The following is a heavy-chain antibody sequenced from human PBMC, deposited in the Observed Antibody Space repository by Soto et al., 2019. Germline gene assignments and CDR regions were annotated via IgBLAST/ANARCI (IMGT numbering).Heavy chain of an antibody. Sequence: GGSLRLSCAASGFTFSSYSMNWVRQAPGKGLEWVSSISSSSSYIYYADSVKGRFTISRDNAKNSLYLQMNSLRAEDTAVYYCARAPPSTGAMQGDAFDIWGQGTMVTVSS. D-gene: IGHD7-27*01. V-gene: IGHV3-21*01. J-gene: IGHJ3*02. CDR3: ARAPPSTGAMQGDAFDI. CDR2: ISSSSSYI. CDR1: GFTFSSYS.